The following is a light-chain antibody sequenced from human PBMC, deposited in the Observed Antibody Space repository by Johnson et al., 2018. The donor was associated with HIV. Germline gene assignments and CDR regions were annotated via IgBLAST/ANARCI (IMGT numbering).Light chain of an antibody. V-gene: IGLV1-51*01. CDR2: DNN. J-gene: IGLJ1*01. Sequence: QSVLTQPPSVSAAPGQKVTISCSGSSSNIGNNYVSWYQQVPGTAPKLLIYDNNRRPSGNPDRFSGSKSGTSATLGITGLQTWDEADYYCGIWDASLSPLYVVGSGTTITVL. CDR1: SSNIGNNY. CDR3: GIWDASLSPLYV.